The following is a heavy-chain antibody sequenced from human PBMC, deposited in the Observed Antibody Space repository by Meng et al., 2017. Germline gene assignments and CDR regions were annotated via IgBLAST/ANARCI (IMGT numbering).Heavy chain of an antibody. D-gene: IGHD6-19*01. CDR1: GGTFSSYA. Sequence: QVRLVQLGAGVKKPGSSVKVTCKASGGTFSSYAISWVRQAPGQGLEWMGGIIPIFGTANYAQKFQGRVTITADKSTSTAYMELSSLRSEDTAVYYCHSGWYQAGDDYWGQGTLVTVSS. CDR2: IIPIFGTA. V-gene: IGHV1-69*06. CDR3: HSGWYQAGDDY. J-gene: IGHJ4*02.